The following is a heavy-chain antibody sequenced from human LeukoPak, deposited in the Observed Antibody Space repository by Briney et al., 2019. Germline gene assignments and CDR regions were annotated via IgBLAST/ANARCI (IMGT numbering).Heavy chain of an antibody. CDR2: INHSGST. CDR1: GGSFSGYY. J-gene: IGHJ6*02. V-gene: IGHV4-34*01. CDR3: TRGPSSSGYYIYYYYGLDV. Sequence: MPSETLSLTCAVYGGSFSGYYWSWIRQPPGKGLEWIGEINHSGSTNYNPSLKSRVTISVDTSKNQFSLKLSSVTAADTAVYYRTRGPSSSGYYIYYYYGLDVWGQGTTVTVSS. D-gene: IGHD3-22*01.